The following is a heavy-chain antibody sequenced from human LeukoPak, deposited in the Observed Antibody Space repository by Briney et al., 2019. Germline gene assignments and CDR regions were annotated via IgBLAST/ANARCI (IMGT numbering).Heavy chain of an antibody. CDR2: MSPNGGIT. J-gene: IGHJ4*02. CDR1: VYTFTSYD. D-gene: IGHD7-27*01. Sequence: GASVRVSCKASVYTFTSYDINWVRQATGQGLEWMGWMSPNGGITGYAQKFQGRVTMTRNTAISTAYMELSSLRSEDTAVYYCVRTPPNWGADYWGQGTLVTVSS. V-gene: IGHV1-8*01. CDR3: VRTPPNWGADY.